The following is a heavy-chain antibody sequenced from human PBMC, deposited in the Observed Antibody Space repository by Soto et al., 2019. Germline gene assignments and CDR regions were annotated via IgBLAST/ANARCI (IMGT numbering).Heavy chain of an antibody. CDR2: ISGTGGDT. J-gene: IGHJ4*02. CDR3: AKGNNGYALFFDY. V-gene: IGHV3-23*01. D-gene: IGHD5-12*01. CDR1: GFTFSSYV. Sequence: EMQLLESGGGLVQPGGSLRLSCAAPGFTFSSYVMNWVRQAPGKGLEWVSTISGTGGDTYYADSVKGRFTVSRDNYKNMLFLQMESLRAEDTGVYYCAKGNNGYALFFDYWGQGTLVTVSS.